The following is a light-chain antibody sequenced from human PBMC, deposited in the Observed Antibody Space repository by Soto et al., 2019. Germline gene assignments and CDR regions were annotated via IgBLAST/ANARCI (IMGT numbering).Light chain of an antibody. CDR3: QQYGTSFWT. Sequence: EIVLTQSPGTLSLAPGERATLSCRTSQSVSSSYLAWYQQKPGQAPRLLIYGASTRATGIPDRFSGSGSGTHFTLTISRLEPEEFAVYYCQQYGTSFWTFGQGTKVELK. V-gene: IGKV3-20*01. J-gene: IGKJ1*01. CDR2: GAS. CDR1: QSVSSSY.